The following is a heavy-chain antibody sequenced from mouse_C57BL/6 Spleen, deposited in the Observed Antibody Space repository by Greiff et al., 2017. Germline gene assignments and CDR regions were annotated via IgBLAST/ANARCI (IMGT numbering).Heavy chain of an antibody. Sequence: EVKLEESGPGLVKPSQSLSLTCSVTGYSITSGYYWNWNRQFPGNKLEWMGYISYDGSNNSNPSLKNRISITRDTSKNQFFLKLNSVTTEDTATYYCARDHNGNYFDYWGQGTTLTVSS. CDR1: GYSITSGYY. CDR2: ISYDGSN. V-gene: IGHV3-6*01. J-gene: IGHJ2*01. D-gene: IGHD2-1*01. CDR3: ARDHNGNYFDY.